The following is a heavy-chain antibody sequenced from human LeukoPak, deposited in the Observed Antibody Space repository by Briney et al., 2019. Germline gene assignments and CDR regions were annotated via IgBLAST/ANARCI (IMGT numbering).Heavy chain of an antibody. V-gene: IGHV3-30*14. Sequence: GRSLRLSCAASGFTFSSYAMHWVRQAPGKGLEWVAVISYDGSNKYYADSVKGRFTLSRDNSKNMFFLQMNFLTVEDTAIYYCAREATWGQWYFDHWGQGTPVTVSS. J-gene: IGHJ4*02. CDR3: AREATWGQWYFDH. CDR2: ISYDGSNK. CDR1: GFTFSSYA. D-gene: IGHD6-19*01.